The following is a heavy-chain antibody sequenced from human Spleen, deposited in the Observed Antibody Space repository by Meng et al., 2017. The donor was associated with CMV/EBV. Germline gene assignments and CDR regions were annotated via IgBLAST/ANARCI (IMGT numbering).Heavy chain of an antibody. D-gene: IGHD3-3*01. V-gene: IGHV1-2*02. J-gene: IGHJ6*02. CDR3: ARDLRPGTTIFGVRSVHYGMDV. Sequence: ASVKVSCKASGYTFTGYYMHWVRQAPGQGLEWMGWINPNSGGTNYAQNFQGRVTMTRDTSITTAYMELSRLRSDDTAVYYCARDLRPGTTIFGVRSVHYGMDVWGQGTTVTVSS. CDR1: GYTFTGYY. CDR2: INPNSGGT.